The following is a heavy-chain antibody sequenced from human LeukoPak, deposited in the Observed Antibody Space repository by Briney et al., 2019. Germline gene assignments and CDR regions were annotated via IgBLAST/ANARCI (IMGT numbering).Heavy chain of an antibody. CDR2: ISSSSSYI. D-gene: IGHD3-22*01. Sequence: PGGSLRLSCAASGFTFSSYSMNWVRQAPGKGLEWVSSISSSSSYIYYADSVKGRFTISRDNAKNSLYLQMNSLRAEDTAVYYCAKDPYYYDSSGYYPQLAFDIWGQGTMVTVSS. CDR1: GFTFSSYS. J-gene: IGHJ3*02. V-gene: IGHV3-21*04. CDR3: AKDPYYYDSSGYYPQLAFDI.